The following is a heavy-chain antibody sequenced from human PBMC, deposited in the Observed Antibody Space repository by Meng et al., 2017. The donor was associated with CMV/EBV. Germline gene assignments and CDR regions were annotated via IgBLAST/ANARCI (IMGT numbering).Heavy chain of an antibody. CDR2: IYHSGST. CDR3: ASYRGDSYGIHDAFDI. V-gene: IGHV4-38-2*02. CDR1: GYSISSGYY. Sequence: SETLSLTCTVSGYSISSGYYWGWIRQPPGKGLEWIGSIYHSGSTYYNPSLKSRVTISVDTSKNQFSLKLSSVTVADTAVYYCASYRGDSYGIHDAFDIWGQGTMVTVSS. D-gene: IGHD5-18*01. J-gene: IGHJ3*02.